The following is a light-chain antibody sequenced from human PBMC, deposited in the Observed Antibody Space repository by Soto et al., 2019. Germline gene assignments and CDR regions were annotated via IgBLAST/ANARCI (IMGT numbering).Light chain of an antibody. J-gene: IGLJ1*01. CDR3: SSYTSSSTDV. V-gene: IGLV2-14*01. CDR1: SSDVGGYNY. CDR2: DVS. Sequence: QSVLTQPASVSGSPGQSITISCTGTSSDVGGYNYVSWYQQHPGKAPKLMIYDVSNRPSGVSNRFSGSKSGNTASLTISALQAEDEADYYCSSYTSSSTDVFGTGTKLTVL.